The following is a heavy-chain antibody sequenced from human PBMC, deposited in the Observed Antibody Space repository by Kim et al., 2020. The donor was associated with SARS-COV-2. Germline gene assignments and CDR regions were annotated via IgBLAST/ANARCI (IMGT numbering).Heavy chain of an antibody. J-gene: IGHJ4*02. V-gene: IGHV4-59*13. CDR2: IYYSGSA. Sequence: SETLSLTCTVSGGSINYYWGWIRPPPGKGLEWIGYIYYSGSADYNPSLKSRLTISVDMFKKQFYLKLRSVTAADTAVYYCARGEQWQDFDYWGQGTLVTVSS. D-gene: IGHD6-19*01. CDR1: GGSINYY. CDR3: ARGEQWQDFDY.